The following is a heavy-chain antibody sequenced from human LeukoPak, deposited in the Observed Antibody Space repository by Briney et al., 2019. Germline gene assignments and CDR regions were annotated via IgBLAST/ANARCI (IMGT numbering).Heavy chain of an antibody. V-gene: IGHV3-33*06. D-gene: IGHD5-24*01. CDR1: GFTFSSYG. J-gene: IGHJ4*02. CDR2: IWYEGSNK. Sequence: PGGSLRLSCSARGFTFSSYGMHWVRQAPAKGLEGVAIIWYEGSNKYYADSVKGRFTISRDNSKNTLYLQMNGLRAEDTAVYYCAKEQEMSAITSSFEYWGQGTLVTVSS. CDR3: AKEQEMSAITSSFEY.